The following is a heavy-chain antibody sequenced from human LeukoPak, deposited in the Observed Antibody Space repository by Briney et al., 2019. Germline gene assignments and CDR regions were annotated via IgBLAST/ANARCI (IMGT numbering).Heavy chain of an antibody. V-gene: IGHV4-59*11. D-gene: IGHD4-17*01. Sequence: KPSETLSLTCTVSGGSISSHYWSWIRQPPGKGLEWIGYIYYSGRTNYNPSPKSRVTISVDTSKNQFSLKLSSVTAADTAVYYCAREGDYGDFDNWFDPWGQGTLVTVSS. CDR3: AREGDYGDFDNWFDP. J-gene: IGHJ5*02. CDR2: IYYSGRT. CDR1: GGSISSHY.